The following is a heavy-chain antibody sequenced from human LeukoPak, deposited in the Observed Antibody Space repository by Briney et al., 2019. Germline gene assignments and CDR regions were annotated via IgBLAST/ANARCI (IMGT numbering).Heavy chain of an antibody. J-gene: IGHJ4*02. D-gene: IGHD3-22*01. Sequence: RAGGSLRLSCAASGFTFSDYSMNWVRQAPGKGLDWVASVNTVSSYIYYADSMRGRFTISRDNAKNSLFLQMNSLRAEDTAVYYCARLRRNSDRSDFFYYYDHWGQGTLVTVSS. CDR1: GFTFSDYS. CDR2: VNTVSSYI. V-gene: IGHV3-21*01. CDR3: ARLRRNSDRSDFFYYYDH.